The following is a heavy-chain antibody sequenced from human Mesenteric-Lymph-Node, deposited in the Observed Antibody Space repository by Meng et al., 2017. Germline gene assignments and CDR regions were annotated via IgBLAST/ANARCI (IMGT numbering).Heavy chain of an antibody. V-gene: IGHV1-2*02. CDR2: INPNSGGT. D-gene: IGHD6-13*01. J-gene: IGHJ5*02. Sequence: ASVSVSCKASGYTFTDYYIPWVRQAPGQGLEWMGWINPNSGGTNYAQKFQGRVTMTRDTSISTAYMELSRLRSDDTAVYYCARGVRAGFSSWYVHWGQGTLVTVSS. CDR1: GYTFTDYY. CDR3: ARGVRAGFSSWYVH.